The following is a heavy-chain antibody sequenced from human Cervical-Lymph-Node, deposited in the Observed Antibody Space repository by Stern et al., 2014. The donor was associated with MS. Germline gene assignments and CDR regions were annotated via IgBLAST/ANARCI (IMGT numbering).Heavy chain of an antibody. J-gene: IGHJ4*02. CDR1: GFTFSSYG. CDR2: TSDYGNHK. CDR3: ARDYEDTSMLFDH. Sequence: VQLVQSGGAVVQPGRSLRLPCAASGFTFSSYGMHWVRQAPGQGLEWVTVTSDYGNHKYYAASVKGRFTISRDNSKNTLHLQMNSVTPDDTAIYYCARDYEDTSMLFDHWGQGTLVTVSS. V-gene: IGHV3-30*03. D-gene: IGHD2-8*01.